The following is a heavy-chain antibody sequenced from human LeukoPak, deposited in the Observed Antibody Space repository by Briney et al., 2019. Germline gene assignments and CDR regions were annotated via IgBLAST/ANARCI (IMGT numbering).Heavy chain of an antibody. CDR2: INPNSGGT. CDR3: ARVYDFWSGYFYFDS. V-gene: IGHV1-2*06. J-gene: IGHJ4*02. Sequence: ASVKVSCKASGYTFTGYYMHWVRQAPGQGLEWMGRINPNSGGTNYAQKFQGRVTMTRDTSISTAYMELSRLRSDDTAVYYCARVYDFWSGYFYFDSWGQGTLVTVSS. CDR1: GYTFTGYY. D-gene: IGHD3-3*01.